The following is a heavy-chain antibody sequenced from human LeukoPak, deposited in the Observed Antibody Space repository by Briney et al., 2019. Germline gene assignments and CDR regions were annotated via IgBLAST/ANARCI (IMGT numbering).Heavy chain of an antibody. V-gene: IGHV4-38-2*02. CDR2: IYHSGGT. J-gene: IGHJ4*02. Sequence: SETLSLTCTASGYSISSGYYRGWSRQPPGQVLGWTGIIYHSGGTYYNQSLKSRVTISGDTAKNQFSLQLSTVTAADTAVYYCARDGGYDILTGYYSYWGQGTLVTVSS. CDR3: ARDGGYDILTGYYSY. D-gene: IGHD3-9*01. CDR1: GYSISSGYY.